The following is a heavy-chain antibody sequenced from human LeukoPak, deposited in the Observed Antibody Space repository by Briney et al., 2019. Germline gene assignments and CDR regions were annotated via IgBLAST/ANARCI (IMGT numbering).Heavy chain of an antibody. V-gene: IGHV3-66*01. CDR3: ARDPTSSWETAFDI. CDR2: IYSGGTT. CDR1: GFNASSNY. D-gene: IGHD1-26*01. J-gene: IGHJ3*02. Sequence: GGSLRLSCAASGFNASSNYMSWVRQAPGKGLEWVSVIYSGGTTYYADSVKGRFTISRDNSKNTLYLQMNSLRAEDTAVYYCARDPTSSWETAFDIWGQGTMVTVSS.